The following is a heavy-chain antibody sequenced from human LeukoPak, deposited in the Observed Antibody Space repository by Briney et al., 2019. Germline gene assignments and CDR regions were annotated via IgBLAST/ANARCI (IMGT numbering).Heavy chain of an antibody. V-gene: IGHV3-74*01. CDR3: TTALTYYDILTDYYYYGMDV. CDR1: GFTFSSYW. Sequence: GGSLRLSCAASGFTFSSYWMHWVRQAPGKGLVWVSRINSDGSSTSYADSVKGRFTISRDNAKNTLYLQMNSLKTEDTAVCYCTTALTYYDILTDYYYYGMDVWGQGTTVTVSS. J-gene: IGHJ6*02. CDR2: INSDGSST. D-gene: IGHD3-9*01.